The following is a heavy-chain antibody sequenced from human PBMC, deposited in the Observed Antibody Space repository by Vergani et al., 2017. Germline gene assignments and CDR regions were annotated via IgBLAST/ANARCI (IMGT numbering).Heavy chain of an antibody. D-gene: IGHD5-24*01. V-gene: IGHV3-7*01. J-gene: IGHJ6*02. CDR1: GFTFSSYW. Sequence: EVQLVESGGGLVQPGGSLRLSCAASGFTFSSYWMSWVRQAPGKGLEWVANIKQDGSEKYYVDSVKGRFTISRDNAKNSLYLQMNSLRAEDTAVYYCAGRSVEMATIMDFYYYYYGMDVWGQGTTVTVSS. CDR3: AGRSVEMATIMDFYYYYYGMDV. CDR2: IKQDGSEK.